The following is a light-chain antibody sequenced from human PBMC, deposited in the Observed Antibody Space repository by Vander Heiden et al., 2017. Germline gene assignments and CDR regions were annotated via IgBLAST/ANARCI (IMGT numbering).Light chain of an antibody. CDR2: GAS. Sequence: DIEITQSPSSLSASVGDRVTITCRASQSISIYLNWYQQRPGKAPKFLIYGASRLQSGVPSKFSGSGSGTDFNLTIFSLQTEDFATYYCQQSYSSPATFGQGTKLEIK. CDR1: QSISIY. CDR3: QQSYSSPAT. J-gene: IGKJ2*01. V-gene: IGKV1-39*01.